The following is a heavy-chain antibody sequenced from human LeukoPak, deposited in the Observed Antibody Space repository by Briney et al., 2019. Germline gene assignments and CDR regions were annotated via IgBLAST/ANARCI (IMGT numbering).Heavy chain of an antibody. J-gene: IGHJ5*02. CDR2: INPNSGGT. D-gene: IGHD1-7*01. CDR3: ARTNRELLGSDWFDP. V-gene: IGHV1-2*02. Sequence: ASVKVSCKASGYTFTGYYMHWVRQAPGQGLEWMGWINPNSGGTNYAQKFQGRVTMTRDTSINTAYMELSRLRSDDTAVYYCARTNRELLGSDWFDPWGQGTLVTVSS. CDR1: GYTFTGYY.